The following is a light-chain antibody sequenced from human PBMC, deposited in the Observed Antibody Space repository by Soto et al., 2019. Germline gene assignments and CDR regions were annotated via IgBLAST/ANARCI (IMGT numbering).Light chain of an antibody. Sequence: QSVLTQPPSASGSPGQSVTISCTGTSSDFGGYNYVSWYQQHPGKAPKLMIYEVSKRPSGVPDRFSGSKSGNTASLTVSGLQAEDEADYYCSSYAVSNNFLVFGSELKLTVL. CDR1: SSDFGGYNY. CDR2: EVS. V-gene: IGLV2-8*01. CDR3: SSYAVSNNFLV. J-gene: IGLJ1*01.